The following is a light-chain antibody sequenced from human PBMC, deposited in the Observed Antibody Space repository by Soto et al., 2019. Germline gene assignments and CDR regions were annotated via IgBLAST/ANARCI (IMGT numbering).Light chain of an antibody. CDR2: DAS. J-gene: IGKJ4*01. V-gene: IGKV1-33*01. CDR3: QQYGNT. CDR1: QDISNY. Sequence: DIQMTQSPSSLSASVGDRVTITCQASQDISNYLNWYQQKPGKAPKLLIYDASNLETGVPSRFSGSGSGTDFTFTISSLQPEDIATYYCQQYGNTFGGGTKVEIK.